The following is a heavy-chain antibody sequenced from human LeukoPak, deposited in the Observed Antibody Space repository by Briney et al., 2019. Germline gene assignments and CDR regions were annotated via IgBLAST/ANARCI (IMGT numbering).Heavy chain of an antibody. V-gene: IGHV3-30-3*01. CDR1: GFTFSSYA. J-gene: IGHJ6*02. D-gene: IGHD4-23*01. Sequence: QPGGSLRLSCAASGFTFSSYAMHWVRQAPGKGLEWVAVISYDGSNKYYADSAKGRFTISRDNSKNTLYLQMNSLRAEDTAVYYCARDRWDSYGMDVWGQGTTVTVSS. CDR3: ARDRWDSYGMDV. CDR2: ISYDGSNK.